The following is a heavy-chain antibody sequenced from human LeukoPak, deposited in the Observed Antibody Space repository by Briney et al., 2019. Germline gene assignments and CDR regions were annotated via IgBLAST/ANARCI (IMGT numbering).Heavy chain of an antibody. CDR2: IWSDATNQ. J-gene: IGHJ4*02. CDR1: GFTFSHYA. V-gene: IGHV3-33*06. CDR3: AKDAQRGFDYSNSLDY. Sequence: PGRSLRLSCAASGFTFSHYAFHWVRQAPGKGLEWVAVIWSDATNQFYADSVKGRFTISRDYSQKTVYLEMDSLTIEDTAIYYCAKDAQRGFDYSNSLDYWGPGTLVSVSS. D-gene: IGHD4-11*01.